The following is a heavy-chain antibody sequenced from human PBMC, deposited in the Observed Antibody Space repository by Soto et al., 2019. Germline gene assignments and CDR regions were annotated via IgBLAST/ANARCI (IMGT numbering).Heavy chain of an antibody. V-gene: IGHV3-72*01. Sequence: EVHLVESGGGLVQPGGTLRLSCAASGFTFSDHYMEWVRQAPGKGLVWVGRIRNKANSYNTEYAASVKGRFTISRDDSRNSLYLQMNSLKTEDTAVFYCARYSGSYSRGLDYWGQGTPVIVSS. CDR2: IRNKANSYNT. D-gene: IGHD1-26*01. J-gene: IGHJ4*02. CDR1: GFTFSDHY. CDR3: ARYSGSYSRGLDY.